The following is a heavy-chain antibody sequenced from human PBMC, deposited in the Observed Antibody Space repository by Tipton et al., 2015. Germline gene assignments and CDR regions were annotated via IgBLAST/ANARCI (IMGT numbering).Heavy chain of an antibody. J-gene: IGHJ2*01. CDR2: IDPTDAYT. CDR3: ARLRAMTAAHWYFDL. CDR1: GYIFTNYW. Sequence: VQLVQSGAEVKKPGESLRISCKGSGYIFTNYWITWVRQMPGKDLEWMGRIDPTDAYTRYSPSFQGHVTISVDKSITTAYLQWSSLKASDTALYYCARLRAMTAAHWYFDLWGRGTLVTVSS. D-gene: IGHD2-15*01. V-gene: IGHV5-10-1*01.